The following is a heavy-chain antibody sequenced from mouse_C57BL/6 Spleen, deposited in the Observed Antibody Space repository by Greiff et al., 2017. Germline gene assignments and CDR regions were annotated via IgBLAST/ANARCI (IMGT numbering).Heavy chain of an antibody. J-gene: IGHJ3*01. V-gene: IGHV1-59*01. D-gene: IGHD2-3*01. CDR3: ASDGYYRFAY. CDR1: GYTFTSYW. CDR2: IDPSDSYT. Sequence: QVQLQQPGAELVRPGTSVKLSCTASGYTFTSYWMHWVKQRPGQGLEWIGVIDPSDSYTNYNPKFKGKATLTVDTSSSTAYMQLSSLTSEDSAVYYCASDGYYRFAYWGQGTLVTVSA.